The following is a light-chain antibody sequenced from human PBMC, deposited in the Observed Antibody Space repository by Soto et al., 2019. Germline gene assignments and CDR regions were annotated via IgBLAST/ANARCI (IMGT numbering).Light chain of an antibody. CDR1: QDISNY. V-gene: IGKV1-33*01. J-gene: IGKJ3*01. Sequence: DIQMTQSPSSLSASVGDRVTITCQASQDISNYLNWYQQKPGKAPKLLIYDASNLETGVPSRFSGSGSGTDFTVTISSLQPEDIATYYCQQYANLPLVTFGPGTKVDIK. CDR3: QQYANLPLVT. CDR2: DAS.